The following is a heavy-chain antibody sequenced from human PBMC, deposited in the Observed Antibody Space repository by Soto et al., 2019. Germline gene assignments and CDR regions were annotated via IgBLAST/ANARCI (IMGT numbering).Heavy chain of an antibody. V-gene: IGHV3-49*03. CDR1: GFTFGDYA. J-gene: IGHJ4*02. CDR3: TRSIAWEVTFDY. Sequence: GGSLRLSCTASGFTFGDYAMSWFRKAPGKGLEWVGFIRSKAYGGTTEYAASVKGRFTISRDDSKSIAYLQMNSLKTEDTAVYYCTRSIAWEVTFDYWGQGTLVTVPS. D-gene: IGHD1-26*01. CDR2: IRSKAYGGTT.